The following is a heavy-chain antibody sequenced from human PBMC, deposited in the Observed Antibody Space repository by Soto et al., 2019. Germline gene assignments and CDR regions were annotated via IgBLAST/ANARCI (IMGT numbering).Heavy chain of an antibody. CDR3: ARDRVAAAGYYYYGMDV. J-gene: IGHJ6*02. Sequence: PGGSLRLSCAASGFTFSSYAMHWVRQAPGKGLEWVAVISYDGSNKYYADSVKGRFTISRDNSKNTLYLQMNSLRAEDTAVYYCARDRVAAAGYYYYGMDVWGQGTKVTVSS. D-gene: IGHD6-13*01. CDR2: ISYDGSNK. V-gene: IGHV3-30-3*01. CDR1: GFTFSSYA.